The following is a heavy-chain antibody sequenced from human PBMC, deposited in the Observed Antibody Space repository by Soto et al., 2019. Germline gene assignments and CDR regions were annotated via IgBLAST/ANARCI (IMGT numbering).Heavy chain of an antibody. D-gene: IGHD3-3*01. CDR3: AKGGGDFGVVRELDY. J-gene: IGHJ4*02. CDR2: ISGSGGST. CDR1: GFTFSSYA. Sequence: EVQLLESGGGLVQPGGSLRLSCAASGFTFSSYAMSWVRQAPGKGLEWVSAISGSGGSTYYADSVKGRFAISRDNSKNTLDLQMNSLRAEDTAVYYCAKGGGDFGVVRELDYWGQGTLVTVSS. V-gene: IGHV3-23*01.